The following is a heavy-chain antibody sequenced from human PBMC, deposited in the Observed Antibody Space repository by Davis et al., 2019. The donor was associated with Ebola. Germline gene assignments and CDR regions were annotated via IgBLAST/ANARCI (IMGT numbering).Heavy chain of an antibody. CDR2: INPSGGST. D-gene: IGHD2-15*01. CDR3: AREGYCSGGSCYHLDY. V-gene: IGHV1-46*01. Sequence: AASVTVSCKASGYTFTSYYMHWVRQAPGQGLEWMGIINPSGGSTSYAQKFQGWVTMTRDTSISTAYMELSRLRSDDTAVYYCAREGYCSGGSCYHLDYWGQGTLVTVSS. CDR1: GYTFTSYY. J-gene: IGHJ4*02.